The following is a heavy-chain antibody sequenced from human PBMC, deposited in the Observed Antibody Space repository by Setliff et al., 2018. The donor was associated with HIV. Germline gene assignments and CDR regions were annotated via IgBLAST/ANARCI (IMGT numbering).Heavy chain of an antibody. CDR1: GGSISSYY. CDR2: IYYSGST. CDR3: ARSPPTTFWSGYPYYYYMDV. D-gene: IGHD3-3*01. V-gene: IGHV4-59*01. Sequence: PSETLSLTCTVSGGSISSYYWSWIRQPPGKGLEWIGYIYYSGSTNYNPSLKSRVTISVGTSKNQFSLKLNSVTAADTAVYYCARSPPTTFWSGYPYYYYMDVWGKGTTVTVSS. J-gene: IGHJ6*03.